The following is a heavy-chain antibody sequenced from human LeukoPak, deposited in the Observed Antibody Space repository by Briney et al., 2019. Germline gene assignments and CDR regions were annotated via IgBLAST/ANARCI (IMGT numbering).Heavy chain of an antibody. CDR2: IYAGDSDT. Sequence: GESLKISCKGSGYSFTNYWIGWVRQMPGKGLEWMGMIYAGDSDTRYSPSFQGQVTISADKSITTAHLQWSSLKASDTAIYYCARHPLGYCSSTSCSHFDYCGQGTLVTVSS. CDR1: GYSFTNYW. J-gene: IGHJ4*02. CDR3: ARHPLGYCSSTSCSHFDY. D-gene: IGHD2-2*01. V-gene: IGHV5-51*01.